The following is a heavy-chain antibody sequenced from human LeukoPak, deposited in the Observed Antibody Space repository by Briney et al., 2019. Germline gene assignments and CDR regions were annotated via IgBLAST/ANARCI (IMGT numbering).Heavy chain of an antibody. J-gene: IGHJ4*02. CDR1: GFTFSNAW. CDR2: IKSKTDGGTT. Sequence: GGSLRLSCAASGFTFSNAWMSWVRQAPGKGLEWVGRIKSKTDGGTTDYAAPVKGRFTISRDDSKNTLYLQMNSLKTEDTAVYYCTTFRYYYGSGSYQKIKGFGYWGQGTLVTVSS. CDR3: TTFRYYYGSGSYQKIKGFGY. V-gene: IGHV3-15*01. D-gene: IGHD3-10*01.